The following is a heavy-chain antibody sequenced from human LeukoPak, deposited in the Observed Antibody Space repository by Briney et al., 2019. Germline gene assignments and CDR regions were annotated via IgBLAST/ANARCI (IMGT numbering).Heavy chain of an antibody. Sequence: SETLSLTCAVSGGSISSSSYYWGWIRQPPGRGLEWIGSIYYSGSTYYNPSLKSRVTISVDTSKNQFSLKLGSVTAADTAVYYCACPVLRFLEWFDAFDIWGQGTTVTVSS. J-gene: IGHJ3*02. CDR1: GGSISSSSYY. CDR3: ACPVLRFLEWFDAFDI. CDR2: IYYSGST. V-gene: IGHV4-39*07. D-gene: IGHD3-3*01.